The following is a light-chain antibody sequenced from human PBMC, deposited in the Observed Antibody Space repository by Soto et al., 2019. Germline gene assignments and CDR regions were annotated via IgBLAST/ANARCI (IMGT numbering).Light chain of an antibody. J-gene: IGKJ5*01. Sequence: EVVLTQSPGTLSLSQGERATLSCRASHSVSSSYLAWYQQKPGRAPRLLIYGTSTRATGIPDRFSGSGSGTHFTLTISRLEPEDFAVYYCQHYDASPPITFGQGTRLEIK. V-gene: IGKV3-20*01. CDR2: GTS. CDR3: QHYDASPPIT. CDR1: HSVSSSY.